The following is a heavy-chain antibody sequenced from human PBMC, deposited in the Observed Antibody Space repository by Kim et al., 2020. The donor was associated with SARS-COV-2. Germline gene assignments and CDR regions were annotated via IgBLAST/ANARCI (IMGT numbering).Heavy chain of an antibody. J-gene: IGHJ5*02. Sequence: ASVKVSCKASGYTFTTYDINWVRQAPGQGLEWLGWMNPNSGNTGYAHKFQGRVTMTRDTSINTAYMELSSLNSDDTAVYYCARNPAKTGWFDPWGPGTLV. D-gene: IGHD2-2*01. V-gene: IGHV1-8*01. CDR2: MNPNSGNT. CDR3: ARNPAKTGWFDP. CDR1: GYTFTTYD.